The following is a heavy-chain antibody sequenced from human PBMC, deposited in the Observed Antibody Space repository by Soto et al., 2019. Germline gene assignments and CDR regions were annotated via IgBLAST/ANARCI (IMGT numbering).Heavy chain of an antibody. Sequence: EVQLLESGGGLVQPGGSLSLSCAASGFTVNNYAMSWVRQAPGKGLEWVSSGTSYYADSVKGRFTSSRDTSKNRMYLQMNSLRAEDTAIYYCAKGTSPYSGSSEGFFDYWGQGTLVTVSS. CDR3: AKGTSPYSGSSEGFFDY. CDR2: SGTS. J-gene: IGHJ4*02. CDR1: GFTVNNYA. V-gene: IGHV3-23*01. D-gene: IGHD1-26*01.